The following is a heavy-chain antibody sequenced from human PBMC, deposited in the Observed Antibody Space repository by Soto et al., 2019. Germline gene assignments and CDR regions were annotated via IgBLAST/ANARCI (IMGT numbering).Heavy chain of an antibody. J-gene: IGHJ4*02. V-gene: IGHV4-39*01. CDR3: ARHFSVGYIDY. CDR2: IYYSGTT. Sequence: PSETLSLTCAVSGGSISSGGYSWSWIRQPPGKGLEWIGSIYYSGTTYYNPSLKSRVTISVDRSKNQFSLKLSSVTAADTAVYYCARHFSVGYIDYWGQGALVTVSS. CDR1: GGSISSGGYS.